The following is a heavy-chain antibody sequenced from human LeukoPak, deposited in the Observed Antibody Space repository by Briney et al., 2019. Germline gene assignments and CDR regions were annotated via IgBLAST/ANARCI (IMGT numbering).Heavy chain of an antibody. D-gene: IGHD2/OR15-2a*01. V-gene: IGHV1-2*02. Sequence: ASVKVSCKASGYTFTDYYMHWVRQAPGQGLEWMGCIDPNNGATDYAQKSQGRVTMTRDTSISTAYMELSSLTSDDTAIYYCARADTANIPGRHYWGQGTLVTVSS. CDR2: IDPNNGAT. CDR3: ARADTANIPGRHY. CDR1: GYTFTDYY. J-gene: IGHJ4*02.